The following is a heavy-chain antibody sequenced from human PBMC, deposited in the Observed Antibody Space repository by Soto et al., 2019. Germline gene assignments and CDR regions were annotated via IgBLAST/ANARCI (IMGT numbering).Heavy chain of an antibody. J-gene: IGHJ4*02. Sequence: EVQLLESGGGLVQPGGSLRLSCAASGFTFNNYAMTWVRQAPGKGLEWVSAISGGGDTTSYADSEKGRFTVSRDGSKNTLYLRMSSLRAEDTALYYCAKGRGGSGSLTPRVDFWGQGTLVTVSS. CDR3: AKGRGGSGSLTPRVDF. CDR1: GFTFNNYA. V-gene: IGHV3-23*01. CDR2: ISGGGDTT. D-gene: IGHD3-10*01.